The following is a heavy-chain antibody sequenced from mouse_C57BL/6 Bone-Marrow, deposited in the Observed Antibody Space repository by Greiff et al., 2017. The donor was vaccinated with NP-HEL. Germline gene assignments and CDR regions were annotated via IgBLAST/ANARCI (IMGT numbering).Heavy chain of an antibody. CDR3: TILFYYYGSSYWYFDV. V-gene: IGHV14-3*01. J-gene: IGHJ1*03. CDR2: IDPANGNT. CDR1: GFNIKNTY. Sequence: EVQLQQSVAELVRPGASVKLSCTASGFNIKNTYMHWVKQRPEQGLEWIGRIDPANGNTKYAPKFQGKATITADTSSNTAYLQLSSLTSEDTAIYYCTILFYYYGSSYWYFDVWGTGTTVTVSS. D-gene: IGHD1-1*01.